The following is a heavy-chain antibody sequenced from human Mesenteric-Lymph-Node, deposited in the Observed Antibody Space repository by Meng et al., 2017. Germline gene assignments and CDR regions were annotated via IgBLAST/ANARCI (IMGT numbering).Heavy chain of an antibody. D-gene: IGHD2/OR15-2a*01. Sequence: LQARVPAMVSLSGALGLTCAITAASNGRGDWCSWVRQPPGKVLELIGEIHHTGSTNYNPSFKSRVTILVDKSENLFSLRLTSVTAADTAVYYCASAGYYCLDYWGRRSLVTVSS. CDR2: IHHTGST. V-gene: IGHV4-4*02. CDR3: ASAGYYCLDY. J-gene: IGHJ4*02. CDR1: AASNGRGDW.